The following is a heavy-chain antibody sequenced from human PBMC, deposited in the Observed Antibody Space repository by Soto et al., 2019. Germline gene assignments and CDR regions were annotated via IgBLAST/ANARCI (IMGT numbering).Heavy chain of an antibody. CDR2: ISPYKGDT. V-gene: IGHV1-18*01. Sequence: QVQLVQSGPEVKKPGASVRFSCKASGYTFTTYAISWVRQAPGKGLEWMGWISPYKGDTHYAEKFQGRLTMTTDTSATSAYMELRALSSDDRAVYFCARALSMAQYYYYMDVWGKGTTVTVSS. CDR3: ARALSMAQYYYYMDV. J-gene: IGHJ6*03. CDR1: GYTFTTYA.